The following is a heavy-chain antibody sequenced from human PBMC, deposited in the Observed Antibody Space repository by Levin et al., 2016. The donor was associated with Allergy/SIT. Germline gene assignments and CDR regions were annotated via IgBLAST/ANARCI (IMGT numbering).Heavy chain of an antibody. D-gene: IGHD6-19*01. J-gene: IGHJ4*02. V-gene: IGHV3-48*01. CDR3: ARDRGAVAGMKGGGFDY. Sequence: WIRQPPGKGLEWVSYISSSSSTIYYADSVKGRFTISRDNAKNSLYLQMNSLRAEDTAVYYCARDRGAVAGMKGGGFDYWGQGTLVTVSS. CDR2: ISSSSSTI.